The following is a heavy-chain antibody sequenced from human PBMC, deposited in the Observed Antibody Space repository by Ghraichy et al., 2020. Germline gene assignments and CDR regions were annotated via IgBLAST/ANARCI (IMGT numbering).Heavy chain of an antibody. CDR3: ARDRREGLLWFGELSFDY. CDR1: GFTFSSYA. D-gene: IGHD3-10*01. Sequence: GGSLRLSCAASGFTFSSYAMHWVRQAPGKGLEWVAVISYDGSNKYYADSVKGRFTISRDNSKNTLYLQMNSLRAEDTAVYYCARDRREGLLWFGELSFDYWGQGTLVTVSS. J-gene: IGHJ4*02. V-gene: IGHV3-30-3*01. CDR2: ISYDGSNK.